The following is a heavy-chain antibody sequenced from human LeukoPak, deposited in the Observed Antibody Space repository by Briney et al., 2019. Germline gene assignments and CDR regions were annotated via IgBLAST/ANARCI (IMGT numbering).Heavy chain of an antibody. V-gene: IGHV4-30-2*01. D-gene: IGHD2-21*02. Sequence: SQTLSLTCAVSGGSISSGGYSWSWIRQPPGKGLEWIGYIYHSGSTYYSPSLKSRVTISVDRSKNQFSLKLSSVTAADTAVYYCARGGDWLFDYWGQGILVTVSS. J-gene: IGHJ4*02. CDR2: IYHSGST. CDR1: GGSISSGGYS. CDR3: ARGGDWLFDY.